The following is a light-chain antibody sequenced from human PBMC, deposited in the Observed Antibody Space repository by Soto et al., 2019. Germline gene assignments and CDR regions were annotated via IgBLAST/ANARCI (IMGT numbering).Light chain of an antibody. CDR3: SSFTSSNTWV. Sequence: QSVLTQPASVSGSPGQSITISCTGTSSDAGGYNSVCWHQQHPGKAPKLMIYEVRNRPSGVSDRFSASKSGNTASLTISGLQADDEADYYCSSFTSSNTWVFGGGTKLTVL. J-gene: IGLJ3*02. CDR2: EVR. CDR1: SSDAGGYNS. V-gene: IGLV2-14*01.